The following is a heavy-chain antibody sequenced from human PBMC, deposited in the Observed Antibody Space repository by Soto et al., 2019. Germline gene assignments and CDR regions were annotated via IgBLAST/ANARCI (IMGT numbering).Heavy chain of an antibody. CDR1: GGSISRYY. V-gene: IGHV4-59*01. D-gene: IGHD2-2*03. J-gene: IGHJ6*03. CDR2: IYYSGST. Sequence: SETLSLTCTVSGGSISRYYWSWIRQPPRKGLEWIGYIYYSGSTNYNPSPKSRVTISVDTSKNQFPLKLSSVTAADTAVYFCARAGYCSSTSCYRDYYYYYMDVWGKGTTVNVSS. CDR3: ARAGYCSSTSCYRDYYYYYMDV.